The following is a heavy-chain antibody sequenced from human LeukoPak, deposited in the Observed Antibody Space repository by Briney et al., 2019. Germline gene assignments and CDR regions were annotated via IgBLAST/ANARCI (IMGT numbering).Heavy chain of an antibody. CDR3: ARPLIGGGWHAFEI. D-gene: IGHD3-22*01. J-gene: IGHJ3*02. CDR1: GGSSSSYY. CDR2: IYDSGST. Sequence: PLETLSLTRTVSGGSSSSYYWSWIRQPPGKGLEWIGYIYDSGSTSYNPSLKSRVTISGDTSKNQFSLRLSSVTAADTAVYYCARPLIGGGWHAFEIWGEGTIATVSS. V-gene: IGHV4-59*08.